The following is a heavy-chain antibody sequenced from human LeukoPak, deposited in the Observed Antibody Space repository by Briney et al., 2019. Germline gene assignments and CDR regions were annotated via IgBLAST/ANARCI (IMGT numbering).Heavy chain of an antibody. V-gene: IGHV3-53*01. CDR2: IYSGGST. D-gene: IGHD2-15*01. CDR3: ARDEVYCSGGSCYYFDY. CDR1: GFTVSSNY. J-gene: IGHJ4*02. Sequence: GGSLRLSCAASGFTVSSNYMSWVRQAPGKGLEWVSVIYSGGSTYYADSVKGRFTISGDNSKNTLYLQMNSLRAEDTAVYYCARDEVYCSGGSCYYFDYWGQGTLVTVSS.